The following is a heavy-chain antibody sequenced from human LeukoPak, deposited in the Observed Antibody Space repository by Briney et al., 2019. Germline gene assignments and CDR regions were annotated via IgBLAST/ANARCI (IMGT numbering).Heavy chain of an antibody. Sequence: GGSLRLSCAASGFTFSSYGMHWVRQAPGKGLEWVAVIWYDGSNKYYADSVKGRFTISRDDSKNTLYLQMNGLRAEDTAVYYCARGYFTRSFDYWGQGTLVTVSS. D-gene: IGHD2-15*01. CDR3: ARGYFTRSFDY. CDR1: GFTFSSYG. J-gene: IGHJ4*02. V-gene: IGHV3-33*01. CDR2: IWYDGSNK.